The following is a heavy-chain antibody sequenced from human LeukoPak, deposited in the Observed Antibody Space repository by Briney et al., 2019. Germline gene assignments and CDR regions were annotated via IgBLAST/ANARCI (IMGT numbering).Heavy chain of an antibody. Sequence: GASVKVSCKASGGTFSSYAISWVRQAPGQGLEWMGGIIPIFGTANYAQKFQGRVTITADESTSTAYMELSSLRSEDTAVYYCARDPRTIRYCSSTSCSSNWFDPWGQGTLVTVSS. CDR1: GGTFSSYA. V-gene: IGHV1-69*13. CDR2: IIPIFGTA. D-gene: IGHD2-2*01. J-gene: IGHJ5*02. CDR3: ARDPRTIRYCSSTSCSSNWFDP.